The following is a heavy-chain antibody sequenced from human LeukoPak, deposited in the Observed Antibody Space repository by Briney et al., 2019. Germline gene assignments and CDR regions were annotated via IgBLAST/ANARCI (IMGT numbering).Heavy chain of an antibody. CDR1: GGSISSSSYY. CDR2: ISYSGST. V-gene: IGHV4-39*07. D-gene: IGHD6-19*01. Sequence: SETLSLTCTVSGGSISSSSYYWGWIRQPPGKGLEWIGTISYSGSTNYNPSLKSRLTISLDTSKNQFSLKLSSVTAADTAVYYCARDRENAANSSEGFDPWGQGTLVTVSS. J-gene: IGHJ5*02. CDR3: ARDRENAANSSEGFDP.